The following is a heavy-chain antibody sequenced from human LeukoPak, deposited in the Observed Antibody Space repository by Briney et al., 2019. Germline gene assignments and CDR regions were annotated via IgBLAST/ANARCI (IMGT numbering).Heavy chain of an antibody. CDR2: INPSGGST. J-gene: IGHJ6*03. CDR1: GGTFSSYA. Sequence: GASVKVSCKASGGTFSSYAFSWVRQAPGQGLEWMGIINPSGGSTSYAQKFQGRVIMTRDTSTSTVYMELSSLRSEDTAVYYCARVAISSADAYYYYMDVWGKGTTVTVSS. CDR3: ARVAISSADAYYYYMDV. V-gene: IGHV1-46*01. D-gene: IGHD6-25*01.